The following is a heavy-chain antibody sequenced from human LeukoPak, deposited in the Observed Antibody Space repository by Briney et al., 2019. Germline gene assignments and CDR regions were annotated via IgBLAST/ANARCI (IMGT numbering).Heavy chain of an antibody. V-gene: IGHV1-69*13. CDR3: AETLLDSSGYYSHFDY. J-gene: IGHJ4*02. Sequence: ASVKVSCKASGGTFSSYAISWVRQAPGQGLEWMGGIIPIFGTANYAQKFQGGVTITADESTSTAYMELSSLRSEDTAVYYCAETLLDSSGYYSHFDYWGQGTLVTVSS. D-gene: IGHD3-22*01. CDR2: IIPIFGTA. CDR1: GGTFSSYA.